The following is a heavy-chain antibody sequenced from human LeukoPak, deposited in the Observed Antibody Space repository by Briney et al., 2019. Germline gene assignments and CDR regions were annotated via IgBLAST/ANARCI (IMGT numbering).Heavy chain of an antibody. V-gene: IGHV3-23*01. CDR2: ISGSGGST. J-gene: IGHJ5*02. CDR3: AKVYIAVAHNRFDP. D-gene: IGHD6-19*01. Sequence: GGSLRLSCAASGFTFDDYAMHWVRQAPGKGLEWVSAISGSGGSTYYADSVKGRFTISRDNSKNTLCLQMNSLRAEDTAVYYCAKVYIAVAHNRFDPWGQGTLVTVSS. CDR1: GFTFDDYA.